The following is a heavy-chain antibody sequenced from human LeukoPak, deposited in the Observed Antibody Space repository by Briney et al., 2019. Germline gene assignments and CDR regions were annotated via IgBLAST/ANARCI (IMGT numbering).Heavy chain of an antibody. J-gene: IGHJ4*02. CDR3: ATWLGRGFFDY. D-gene: IGHD6-19*01. CDR1: GFTFSSYA. CDR2: ISYDGSNK. Sequence: GGSLRLSCAASGFTFSSYAMHWVRQAPGKGLEWVAVISYDGSNKYYADSVKGRFTISRDNSKNTLYLQMNSLRAEDTAVYYCATWLGRGFFDYWGQGTLVTVSS. V-gene: IGHV3-30-3*01.